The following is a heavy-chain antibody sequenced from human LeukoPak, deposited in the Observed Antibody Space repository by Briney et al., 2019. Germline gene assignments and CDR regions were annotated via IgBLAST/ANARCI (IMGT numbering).Heavy chain of an antibody. CDR3: ARDRASN. CDR2: IYHSGST. Sequence: SETLSLTCTVSGYSISSGYYWGWIRQPPGKGLGWIGSIYHSGSTYYNPSLKSRVTISVDTSKNQFSLKLSSVTAADTAVYYCARDRASNWGQGTLVTVSS. J-gene: IGHJ4*02. V-gene: IGHV4-38-2*02. CDR1: GYSISSGYY.